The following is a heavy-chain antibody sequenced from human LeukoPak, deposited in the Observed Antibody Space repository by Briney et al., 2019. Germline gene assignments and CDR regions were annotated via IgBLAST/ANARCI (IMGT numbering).Heavy chain of an antibody. CDR1: GYTFTSYY. Sequence: ASVKVSCKASGYTFTSYYMHWVRQAPGQGLEWMGIINPSGGSTSYAQKFQGGVTMTRDTSTSTVYMELSSLRSEDTAVYYCARECSTSCRYYYYYYGMNVWGQGTTVTVSS. CDR3: ARECSTSCRYYYYYYGMNV. CDR2: INPSGGST. J-gene: IGHJ6*02. D-gene: IGHD2-2*01. V-gene: IGHV1-46*01.